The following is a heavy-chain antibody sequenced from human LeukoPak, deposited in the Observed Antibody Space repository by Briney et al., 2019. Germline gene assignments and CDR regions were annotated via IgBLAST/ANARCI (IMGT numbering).Heavy chain of an antibody. V-gene: IGHV3-30*02. CDR1: GFTFSIYG. Sequence: GGSLRLSCAASGFTFSIYGMNWVRQAPVKGLEWVAFIRYDGSNKYYADSVKGRFTISRDNSKNTLYLQMNSLRAEDTAVYYCAKDFAYDILTGFDYWGQGTLVTASS. D-gene: IGHD3-9*01. CDR2: IRYDGSNK. CDR3: AKDFAYDILTGFDY. J-gene: IGHJ4*02.